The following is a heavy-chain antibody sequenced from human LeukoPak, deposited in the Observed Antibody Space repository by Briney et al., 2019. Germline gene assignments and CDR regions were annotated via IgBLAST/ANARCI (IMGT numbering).Heavy chain of an antibody. CDR1: GFTFSSNA. V-gene: IGHV3-30-3*01. J-gene: IGHJ4*02. CDR2: ISYDGGNT. CDR3: AKEGTGIHFDY. Sequence: GGSLRLSCAASGFTFSSNAIHWVRQAPGKGLEWVTKISYDGGNTYYADSVKGRFTISRDNSKNTLYLQMNSLRAEDTAVYYCAKEGTGIHFDYWGQGTLVTVSS. D-gene: IGHD1-1*01.